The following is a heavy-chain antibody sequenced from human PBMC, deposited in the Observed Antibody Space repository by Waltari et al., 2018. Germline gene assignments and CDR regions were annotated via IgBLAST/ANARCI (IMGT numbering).Heavy chain of an antibody. CDR1: GYSIMNVYY. CDR3: ARQHIEGNLPDWFDP. V-gene: IGHV4-38-2*02. CDR2: IHHSGGA. D-gene: IGHD1-1*01. J-gene: IGHJ5*02. Sequence: VQLKQSGPGLVNPSETRSLTCTVSGYSIMNVYYWGWIRQPPGKGLEWLGSIHHSGGASYNPSLNTRVTISLETSTNQFSLNLTSVAATDTAIYYWARQHIEGNLPDWFDPWGQGTLVTVSS.